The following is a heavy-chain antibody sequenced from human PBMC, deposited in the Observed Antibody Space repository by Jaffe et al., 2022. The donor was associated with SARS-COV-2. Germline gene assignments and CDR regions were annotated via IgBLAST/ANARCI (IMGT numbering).Heavy chain of an antibody. Sequence: QVQLVESGGGVVQPGRSLRLSCAASGFTFSSYGMHWVRQAPGKGLEWVAVISYDGSNKYYADSVKGRFTISRDNSKNTLYLQMNSLRAEDTAVYYCAKLGGDYGMDVWGQGTTVTVSS. CDR3: AKLGGDYGMDV. D-gene: IGHD3-16*01. CDR1: GFTFSSYG. V-gene: IGHV3-30*18. J-gene: IGHJ6*02. CDR2: ISYDGSNK.